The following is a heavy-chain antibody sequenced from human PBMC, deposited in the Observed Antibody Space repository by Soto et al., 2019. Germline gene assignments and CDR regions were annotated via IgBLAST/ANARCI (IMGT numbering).Heavy chain of an antibody. CDR3: ARDSGSSWHYYYYYGMDV. CDR1: GYTFTGYY. D-gene: IGHD6-13*01. V-gene: IGHV1-2*02. Sequence: QVQLVQSGAEVKKPGASVKVSCKASGYTFTGYYMHWVRQAPAQGLEWMGWINPNSGGTNYAQKFHGRVTMTRDTSISTAYMELSRLRSDDTDVYYCARDSGSSWHYYYYYGMDVWGLGTTVTVSS. CDR2: INPNSGGT. J-gene: IGHJ6*02.